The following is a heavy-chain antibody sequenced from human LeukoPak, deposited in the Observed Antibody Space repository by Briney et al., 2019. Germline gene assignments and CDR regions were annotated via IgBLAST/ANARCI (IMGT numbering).Heavy chain of an antibody. V-gene: IGHV3-48*03. Sequence: GGSLRLSCAASGFTFSSYAMSWVRQAPGKGLEWVSYISSSGSTIFYADSVKGRFTISRDNPKNSLYLQMNSLRAEDTGVYYCARASSGWYNWFDPWGQGTLVTVSS. CDR2: ISSSGSTI. CDR1: GFTFSSYA. CDR3: ARASSGWYNWFDP. D-gene: IGHD6-19*01. J-gene: IGHJ5*02.